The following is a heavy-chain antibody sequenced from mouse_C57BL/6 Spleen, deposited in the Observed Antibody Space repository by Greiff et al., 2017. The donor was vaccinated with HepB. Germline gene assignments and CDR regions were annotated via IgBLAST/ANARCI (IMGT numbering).Heavy chain of an antibody. V-gene: IGHV3-6*01. Sequence: EVKLQESGPGLVKPSQSLSLTCSVTGYSITSGYNWNWIRQFPGNKLEWMGYISYDGSNNYNPSLKNRISITRDTSKNQFFLKLNSVTTEDTATYYCAIYDGYYFDYWGQGTTLTVSS. CDR2: ISYDGSN. D-gene: IGHD2-3*01. CDR3: AIYDGYYFDY. CDR1: GYSITSGYN. J-gene: IGHJ2*01.